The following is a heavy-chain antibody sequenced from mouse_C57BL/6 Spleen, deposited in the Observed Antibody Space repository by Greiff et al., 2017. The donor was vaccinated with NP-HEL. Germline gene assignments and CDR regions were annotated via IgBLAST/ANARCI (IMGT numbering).Heavy chain of an antibody. CDR1: GYAFSSYC. Sequence: ADLAPPRASVKISSPSSGYAFSSYCRNRVKQRPGKGLYRTGQIYPGSGDTNYNGKFKGKATLTAEKSSSTAYMQGGSLTSEGSAVYFCARGTTGPFAYWGQGTLVTVSA. D-gene: IGHD1-1*01. CDR3: ARGTTGPFAY. J-gene: IGHJ3*01. CDR2: IYPGSGDT. V-gene: IGHV1-80*01.